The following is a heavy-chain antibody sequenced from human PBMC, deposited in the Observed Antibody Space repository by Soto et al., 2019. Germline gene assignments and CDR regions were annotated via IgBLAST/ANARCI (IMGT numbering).Heavy chain of an antibody. Sequence: GGSLRLSCAASGFTFSSHWMTWLRQAPGKGLEWVASINPDGSNTYYVDSVKGRLTIFRDNSKNSLYVQLNGLRAEDSAMYYCARDPFFGAFDIWGQGTMVTVSS. V-gene: IGHV3-7*03. CDR2: INPDGSNT. D-gene: IGHD3-16*01. CDR3: ARDPFFGAFDI. CDR1: GFTFSSHW. J-gene: IGHJ3*02.